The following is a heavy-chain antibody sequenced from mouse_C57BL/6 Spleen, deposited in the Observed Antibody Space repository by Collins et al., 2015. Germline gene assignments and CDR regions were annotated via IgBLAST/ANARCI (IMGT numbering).Heavy chain of an antibody. J-gene: IGHJ3*01. V-gene: IGHV1-9*01. CDR1: GYTFSSYW. D-gene: IGHD1-1*01. CDR2: ILPGSSST. CDR3: ARSGYYGSSSSWFAY. Sequence: QVQLQQSGAELMKPGASVKISCKATGYTFSSYWIEWVKQRPGHGLEWIGEILPGSSSTNYNEKFKGKATFTADTSSNTAYMQLSSLTSEDSAVYYCARSGYYGSSSSWFAYWGQGTLVTVSA.